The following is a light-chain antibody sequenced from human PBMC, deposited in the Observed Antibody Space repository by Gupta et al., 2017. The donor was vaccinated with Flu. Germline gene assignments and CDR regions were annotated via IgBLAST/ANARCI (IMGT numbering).Light chain of an antibody. J-gene: IGLJ3*02. Sequence: GGNNIGSKSVQWYQQKPGQAPVLVVYDNSDRPSGIPERFSGSNSGNTATLTISRVEVGDEADYYCQVWDSSSDPQVFGGGTKLTVL. CDR1: NIGSKS. V-gene: IGLV3-21*02. CDR3: QVWDSSSDPQV. CDR2: DNS.